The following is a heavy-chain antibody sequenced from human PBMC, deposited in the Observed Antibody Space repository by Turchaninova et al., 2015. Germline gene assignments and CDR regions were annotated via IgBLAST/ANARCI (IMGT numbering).Heavy chain of an antibody. J-gene: IGHJ5*02. V-gene: IGHV3-74*01. CDR3: ARDLTVTNWFDP. Sequence: EVQLVESGGGLVQPGGSLRLSCAASGFTFRSHWMHWVRQAPGKGLVWVSRINTDGSSTNYADSVKGRFTISRDNAKNTLYLQMNSLGAEDTAVYYCARDLTVTNWFDPWGQGTLVTVSS. CDR2: INTDGSST. CDR1: GFTFRSHW. D-gene: IGHD4-17*01.